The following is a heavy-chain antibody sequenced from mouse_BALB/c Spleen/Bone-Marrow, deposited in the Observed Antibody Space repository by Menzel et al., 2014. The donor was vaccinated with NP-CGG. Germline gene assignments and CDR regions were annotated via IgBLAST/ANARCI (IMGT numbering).Heavy chain of an antibody. Sequence: EVQLQESGPELVKPGASMKISCKASGYSFTGYTMSWVKQSHGKNLEWTGLINPYNGGTSYNQKFKGKATLTVDKSSSTAYMEPLSLTSEDSAVYYCARTGTTDYWGQGTSVTVSS. CDR2: INPYNGGT. J-gene: IGHJ4*01. V-gene: IGHV1-18*01. CDR1: GYSFTGYT. CDR3: ARTGTTDY.